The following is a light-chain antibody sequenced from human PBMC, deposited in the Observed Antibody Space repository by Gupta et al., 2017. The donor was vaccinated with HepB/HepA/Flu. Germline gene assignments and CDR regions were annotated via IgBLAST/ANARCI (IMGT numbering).Light chain of an antibody. V-gene: IGLV2-14*03. CDR2: DVT. CDR1: SSDVADYVY. CDR3: TSYTRRNTLV. J-gene: IGLJ1*01. Sequence: QSALTQSASVSGSPGQSITISCTVTSSDVADYVYFSWYRQHPGKAPELMIYDVTNRPSGVSNRVSGSKPGDTASLTISGLQADDEAHSDCTSYTRRNTLVFGTGTQVTVL.